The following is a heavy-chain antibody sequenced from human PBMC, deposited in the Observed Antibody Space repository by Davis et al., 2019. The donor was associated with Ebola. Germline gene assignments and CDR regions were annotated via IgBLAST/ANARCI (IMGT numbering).Heavy chain of an antibody. CDR3: ARDRVSEAYYYYYGMDV. V-gene: IGHV3-30-3*01. J-gene: IGHJ6*02. CDR1: GFTFSDYY. D-gene: IGHD3-10*01. Sequence: GESLKISCAASGFTFSDYYMSWIRQAPGKGLEWVAVISYDGSNKYYADSVKGRFTISRDNSKNTLYLQMNSLSAEDTAVYYCARDRVSEAYYYYYGMDVWGQGTTVTVSS. CDR2: ISYDGSNK.